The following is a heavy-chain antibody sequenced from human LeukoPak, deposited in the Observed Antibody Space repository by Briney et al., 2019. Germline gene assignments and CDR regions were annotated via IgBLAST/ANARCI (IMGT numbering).Heavy chain of an antibody. CDR2: ISNGNT. CDR3: ARGTDYGVNSYFDS. CDR1: GGSISTYY. V-gene: IGHV4-59*01. Sequence: PSETLSLTCSVAGGSISTYYWNWIRQTPGKGLEWIGHISNGNTDYNPSLKSRVTISVDTSKNQFSLRLTSVTAADTGVYYCARGTDYGVNSYFDSWGQGTLVTVSS. J-gene: IGHJ4*02. D-gene: IGHD4-23*01.